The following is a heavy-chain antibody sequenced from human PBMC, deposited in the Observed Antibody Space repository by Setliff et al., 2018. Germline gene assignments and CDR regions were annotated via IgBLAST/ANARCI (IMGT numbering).Heavy chain of an antibody. CDR1: GGYISTYY. J-gene: IGHJ3*02. V-gene: IGHV4-59*01. CDR3: ARGKIRITMIVVPTGGAFDI. Sequence: SETLSLTCTVSGGYISTYYWSWIRQPPGKGLEWLGYIYYSGSTSYNSSLKSRLTISVDRSKDQVSLRLSSVTAEDTAVYYCARGKIRITMIVVPTGGAFDIWGQGTMVTVS. CDR2: IYYSGST. D-gene: IGHD3-22*01.